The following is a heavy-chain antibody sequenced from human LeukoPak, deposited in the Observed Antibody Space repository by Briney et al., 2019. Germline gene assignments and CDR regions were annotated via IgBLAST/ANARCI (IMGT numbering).Heavy chain of an antibody. CDR3: ATSGDQDAFDI. Sequence: GGSLRLSCAASGLTFSSYAMHWVRQAPGKGLEYVSAISSNGGSTYYANSVKGRFTISRDNSKNTLYLQMGSLRAEDMAVYYCATSGDQDAFDIWGQGTMVTVSS. CDR1: GLTFSSYA. D-gene: IGHD4-17*01. V-gene: IGHV3-64*01. CDR2: ISSNGGST. J-gene: IGHJ3*02.